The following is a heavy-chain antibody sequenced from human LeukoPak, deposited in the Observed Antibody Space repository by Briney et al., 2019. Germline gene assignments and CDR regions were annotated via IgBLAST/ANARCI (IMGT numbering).Heavy chain of an antibody. CDR1: GGSISSSSYY. CDR2: IYYSGST. Sequence: PSETLSLTCTVSGGSISSSSYYWGWIRQPPGKGLEWIGSIYYSGSTYYNPSLKSRVTISIDTSNNQFSLKLSSVTAADTAVYYCARDRPVEQQLYDYWGQGTLVTVSS. V-gene: IGHV4-39*07. CDR3: ARDRPVEQQLYDY. D-gene: IGHD6-13*01. J-gene: IGHJ4*02.